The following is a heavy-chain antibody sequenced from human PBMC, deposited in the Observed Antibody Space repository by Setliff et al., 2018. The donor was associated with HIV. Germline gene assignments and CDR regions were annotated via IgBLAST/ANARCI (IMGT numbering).Heavy chain of an antibody. J-gene: IGHJ3*02. CDR2: IYTNGRT. CDR1: GDSISRDFYY. V-gene: IGHV4-61*09. CDR3: ARNGAFDI. Sequence: TLSLTCTVSGDSISRDFYYWNWIRQPAGKGLEWIGHIYTNGRTHYNPSLKSRVTISMDTSKNQFSLKLSSVTAADTAVYYCARNGAFDIWGQGTLVTVSS.